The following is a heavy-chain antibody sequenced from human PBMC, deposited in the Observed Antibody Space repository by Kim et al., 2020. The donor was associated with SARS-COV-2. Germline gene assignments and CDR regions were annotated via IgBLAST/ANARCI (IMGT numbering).Heavy chain of an antibody. CDR3: ARSYGDYGVDY. D-gene: IGHD4-17*01. J-gene: IGHJ4*02. CDR2: A. V-gene: IGHV1-69*02. Sequence: ANYAQKCQGRVTSTADKSTSTAYMELSSLRSEDTAVYYCARSYGDYGVDYWGQGTLVTVSS.